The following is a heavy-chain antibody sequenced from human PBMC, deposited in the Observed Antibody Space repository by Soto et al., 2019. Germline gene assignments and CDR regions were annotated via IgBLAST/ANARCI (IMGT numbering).Heavy chain of an antibody. CDR1: GGYISGGGYY. V-gene: IGHV4-31*03. CDR2: IYYSGST. Sequence: TLSLTCTVSGGYISGGGYYWSWLRQHPGKGLEWIGYIYYSGSTYYNPSLKSRVTISVDTSKNQFSLKLSSVTAADTAVYYCASQDYYYGMDVWGQGTTVTVSS. J-gene: IGHJ6*02. CDR3: ASQDYYYGMDV.